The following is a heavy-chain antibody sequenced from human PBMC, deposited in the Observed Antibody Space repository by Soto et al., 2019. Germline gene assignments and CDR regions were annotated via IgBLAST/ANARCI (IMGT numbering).Heavy chain of an antibody. V-gene: IGHV1-18*01. CDR2: ISAYNGNT. Sequence: QVQLVQSGAEVKKPGASVKVSCKASGYTFTSYGISWVRQAPEQGLEWMGWISAYNGNTNYAQKLQGRVTMTTDTSTSTAYMELRSLRSDDTAVYYCARDWKVYCSGGSCYPDYWGQGTLVTVSS. CDR1: GYTFTSYG. J-gene: IGHJ4*02. CDR3: ARDWKVYCSGGSCYPDY. D-gene: IGHD2-15*01.